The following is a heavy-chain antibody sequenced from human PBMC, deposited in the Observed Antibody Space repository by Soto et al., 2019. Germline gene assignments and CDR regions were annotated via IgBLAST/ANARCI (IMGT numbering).Heavy chain of an antibody. CDR3: ARGASCTSTSCYDYFHYGMDV. D-gene: IGHD2-2*01. CDR1: GYTFTSHG. Sequence: ASVKVSCKASGYTFTSHGITWVRQAPGQGLEWMGWISTYNGNTNYAQKLQGRVTLTTDTSTSTAYMELRSLRSDDAAVYYCARGASCTSTSCYDYFHYGMDVWGQGTTVTVSS. J-gene: IGHJ6*02. CDR2: ISTYNGNT. V-gene: IGHV1-18*01.